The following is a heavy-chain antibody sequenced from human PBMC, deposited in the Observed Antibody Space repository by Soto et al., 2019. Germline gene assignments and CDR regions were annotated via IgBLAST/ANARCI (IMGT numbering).Heavy chain of an antibody. CDR2: ISYDGSNQ. Sequence: GGSLRLSCAASGFTFNIYGMHWVRQAPEKGLEWVALISYDGSNQYYADSVKGRFTISRDNSKNTLFLQMNSLRADDTAVYYCAKDQASGQGSFDSWGQGTLVTASS. J-gene: IGHJ4*02. V-gene: IGHV3-30*18. CDR1: GFTFNIYG. CDR3: AKDQASGQGSFDS.